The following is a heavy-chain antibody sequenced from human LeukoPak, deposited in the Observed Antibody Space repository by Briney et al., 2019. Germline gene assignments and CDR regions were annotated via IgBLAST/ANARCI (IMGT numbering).Heavy chain of an antibody. CDR3: AREEDYGDYGELFDY. Sequence: PGGSLRLSCAASGFTFSSYAMHWVRQAPGKGLEWVAVISYDGSNKYYADSVKGRFTISRDNSKNTLYLQMNSLRAEDTAVYYCAREEDYGDYGELFDYWGQGTLVTVSS. J-gene: IGHJ4*02. CDR1: GFTFSSYA. D-gene: IGHD4-17*01. V-gene: IGHV3-30-3*01. CDR2: ISYDGSNK.